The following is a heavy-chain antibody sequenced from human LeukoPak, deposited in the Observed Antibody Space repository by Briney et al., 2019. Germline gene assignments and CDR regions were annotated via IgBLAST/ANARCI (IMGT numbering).Heavy chain of an antibody. J-gene: IGHJ4*02. CDR1: GYPFKTYG. D-gene: IGHD3-22*01. Sequence: ASVKVPCKASGYPFKTYGISWVRQAPGQGLEWMGWISAYNGNTNYAQNLQGRVTMTTDTSTSTAYMELRSLRSDDTAVYYCARPYYYDGYFDYWGQGTLVTVSS. CDR2: ISAYNGNT. V-gene: IGHV1-18*01. CDR3: ARPYYYDGYFDY.